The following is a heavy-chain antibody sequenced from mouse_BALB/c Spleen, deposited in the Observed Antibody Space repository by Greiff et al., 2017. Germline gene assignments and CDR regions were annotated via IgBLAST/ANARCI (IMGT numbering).Heavy chain of an antibody. Sequence: EVQVVESGGGLVKPGGSLKLSCAASGFAFSSYDMSWVRQTPEKRLEWVAYISSGGGSTYYPDTVKGRFTISRDNAKNTLYLQMSSLKSEDTAMYYCARREITTEDAMDYWGQGTSVTVSS. D-gene: IGHD2-4*01. CDR2: ISSGGGST. J-gene: IGHJ4*01. CDR3: ARREITTEDAMDY. CDR1: GFAFSSYD. V-gene: IGHV5-12-1*01.